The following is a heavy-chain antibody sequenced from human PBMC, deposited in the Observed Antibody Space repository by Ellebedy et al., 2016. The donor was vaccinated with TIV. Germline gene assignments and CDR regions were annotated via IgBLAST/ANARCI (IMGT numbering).Heavy chain of an antibody. CDR2: ISAYNGNT. Sequence: AASVKVSCKASGYTFTSYGISWVRQAPGQGLEWMGWISAYNGNTNYAQKLQGRVTMTTDTSTSTAYMELRSLRSDDTAVYYCARGEDDILTGESYYYGMDVWGQGTTVTVSS. V-gene: IGHV1-18*01. J-gene: IGHJ6*02. CDR1: GYTFTSYG. CDR3: ARGEDDILTGESYYYGMDV. D-gene: IGHD3-9*01.